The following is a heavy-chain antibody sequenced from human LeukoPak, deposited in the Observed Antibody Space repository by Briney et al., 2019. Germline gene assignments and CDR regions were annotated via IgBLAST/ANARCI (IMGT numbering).Heavy chain of an antibody. CDR1: GFTFSSYD. V-gene: IGHV3-13*01. D-gene: IGHD3-10*01. CDR3: ARGLAYGSGSYYKRLFDY. J-gene: IGHJ4*02. CDR2: IGTAGDT. Sequence: GGSLRLSCAASGFTFSSYDMHWVRQATGKGLEWVSAIGTAGDTYYPGSVKGRFTISRENAKNSLCLQMNSLRGGDTAVYYCARGLAYGSGSYYKRLFDYWGQGTLVTVSS.